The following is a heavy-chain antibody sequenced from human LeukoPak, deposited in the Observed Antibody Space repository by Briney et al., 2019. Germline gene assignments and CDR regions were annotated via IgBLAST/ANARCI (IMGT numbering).Heavy chain of an antibody. J-gene: IGHJ4*02. V-gene: IGHV1-18*01. CDR2: ISAYNGNT. Sequence: ASVKVSCKASGYTFTSYGISWVRQAPGQGFEWMGWISAYNGNTNYAQKLQGRVTMTTDTSTSTAYMELRSLRSDDTAVYYCARFSASSSWYYFDYWGQGTLVTVSS. CDR1: GYTFTSYG. CDR3: ARFSASSSWYYFDY. D-gene: IGHD6-13*01.